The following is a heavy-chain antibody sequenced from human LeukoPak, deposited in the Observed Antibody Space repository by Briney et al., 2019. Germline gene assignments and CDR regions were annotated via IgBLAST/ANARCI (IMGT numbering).Heavy chain of an antibody. D-gene: IGHD6-19*01. CDR3: GRPTKYWLVRGDGVDV. CDR1: GFTFSSYA. Sequence: GGSLRLSCAASGFTFSSYAMTWVRQPPGKGLEGVASIDAGGGDTYHSDSVKGRFTISRDNSMNTLYLQMNSLRADDTAVYYCGRPTKYWLVRGDGVDVWGQGTTVTVSS. CDR2: IDAGGGDT. V-gene: IGHV3-23*01. J-gene: IGHJ6*02.